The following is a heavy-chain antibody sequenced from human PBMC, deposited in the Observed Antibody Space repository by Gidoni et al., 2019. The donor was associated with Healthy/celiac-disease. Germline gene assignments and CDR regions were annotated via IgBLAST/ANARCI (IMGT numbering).Heavy chain of an antibody. Sequence: EVQLVESGGGLVQPGGSLKLSCAACGFTFSGSAMHWVRQASGKGLEWVCRIRSKANIYATAYAASAKGRFTISRDDSQNTAYLQMNSLKTEDTAVYYCTSPIRGYYYGDYWGQGTLVTVSS. V-gene: IGHV3-73*01. CDR2: IRSKANIYAT. D-gene: IGHD3-22*01. CDR1: GFTFSGSA. J-gene: IGHJ4*02. CDR3: TSPIRGYYYGDY.